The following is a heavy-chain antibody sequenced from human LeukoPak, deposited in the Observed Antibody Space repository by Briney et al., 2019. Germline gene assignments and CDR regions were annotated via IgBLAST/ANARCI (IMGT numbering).Heavy chain of an antibody. J-gene: IGHJ4*02. Sequence: GGSLSLSCEASGFTFSSYGMHWVRQAPGKGLEWVAVIWYDGSDKYYADSVKGRFSISRDNSKNTLYLQMNSLRAEDTAVYYCARELPPVVNFYFDSWGQGTLVTVSS. CDR3: ARELPPVVNFYFDS. D-gene: IGHD3-22*01. V-gene: IGHV3-33*01. CDR1: GFTFSSYG. CDR2: IWYDGSDK.